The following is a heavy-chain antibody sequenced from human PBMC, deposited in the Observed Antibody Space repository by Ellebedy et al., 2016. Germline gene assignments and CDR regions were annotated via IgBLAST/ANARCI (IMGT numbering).Heavy chain of an antibody. CDR1: GYTFTRYA. V-gene: IGHV7-4-1*02. J-gene: IGHJ2*01. CDR2: INTNTGNP. CDR3: ARDYPGAAGKFDLWNFDL. D-gene: IGHD3-10*01. Sequence: ASVKVSCKASGYTFTRYAINWVRQAPGQGLEWMGWINTNTGNPTYAQGFTGRFVLSLDTSVSTAYLQISSLKAEDTAVYYCARDYPGAAGKFDLWNFDLWGRGTLVTVSS.